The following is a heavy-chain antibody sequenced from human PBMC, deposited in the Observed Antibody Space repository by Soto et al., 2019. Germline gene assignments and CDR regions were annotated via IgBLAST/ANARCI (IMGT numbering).Heavy chain of an antibody. CDR3: GRITLKTSVDTFDF. Sequence: RGSLRLSCAASGFTFSTYALHWVRQAPGKGLEWVATVTSDGSNKYHADSVEGRFTISRDDSKNTLYLQLNSLRAEDTAVYYCGRITLKTSVDTFDFWGQGTMVTVSS. CDR2: VTSDGSNK. V-gene: IGHV3-30-3*01. D-gene: IGHD3-22*01. CDR1: GFTFSTYA. J-gene: IGHJ3*01.